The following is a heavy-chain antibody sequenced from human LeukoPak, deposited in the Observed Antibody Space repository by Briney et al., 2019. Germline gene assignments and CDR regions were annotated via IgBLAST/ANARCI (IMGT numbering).Heavy chain of an antibody. V-gene: IGHV3-7*01. CDR1: GFTFSSYW. D-gene: IGHD3-22*01. Sequence: QPVGSLRLSCAASGFTFSSYWMSWVRQAPGKGREWVANIKHDGSNKYYVESVKGRFTISRDNSKNTLYLQMNSLRAEDTAVYYCAKAYDSSGWDAFDIWGQGTMVTVSS. CDR3: AKAYDSSGWDAFDI. CDR2: IKHDGSNK. J-gene: IGHJ3*02.